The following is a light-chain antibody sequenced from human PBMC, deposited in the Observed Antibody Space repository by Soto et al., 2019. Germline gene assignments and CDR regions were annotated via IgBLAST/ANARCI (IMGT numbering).Light chain of an antibody. J-gene: IGLJ1*01. CDR3: SSYTRSSFYV. V-gene: IGLV2-14*01. Sequence: QSVLTQPASVSGSPGQSITISCTGTSSDVGGYNYVSWYQQHPGKAPKLMIYEVSNRPSGVSNRFSGSKSGNTASLTISGLQAEDEADYYCSSYTRSSFYVFGTGTKVNVL. CDR2: EVS. CDR1: SSDVGGYNY.